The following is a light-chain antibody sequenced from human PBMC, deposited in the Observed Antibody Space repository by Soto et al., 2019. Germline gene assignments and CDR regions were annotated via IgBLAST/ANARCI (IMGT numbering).Light chain of an antibody. CDR1: SSDVGGYNY. Sequence: QSALTQPASVSGSPGQSITISCTGTSSDVGGYNYVSWYQQHPGKAPKLMIYDVSNRPSAVSNRFPGYKSGTTASLTISGLQAEDEADYYCSSYTSSSTPHVVFGGGTKLTVL. J-gene: IGLJ2*01. CDR2: DVS. CDR3: SSYTSSSTPHVV. V-gene: IGLV2-14*01.